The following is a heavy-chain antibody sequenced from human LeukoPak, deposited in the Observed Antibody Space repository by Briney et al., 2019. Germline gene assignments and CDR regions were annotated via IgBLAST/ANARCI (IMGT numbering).Heavy chain of an antibody. CDR2: ISSSSSYI. CDR1: GFTFSSYS. Sequence: GGSLRLSCAASGFTFSSYSMNWVRQAPGKGLEWVSSISSSSSYIYYADSVKGRFTISRDNAKNSLYLQMNSLGAEDTAVYYCARGASGFDAFDIWGQGTMVTVSS. D-gene: IGHD3-10*01. CDR3: ARGASGFDAFDI. J-gene: IGHJ3*02. V-gene: IGHV3-21*01.